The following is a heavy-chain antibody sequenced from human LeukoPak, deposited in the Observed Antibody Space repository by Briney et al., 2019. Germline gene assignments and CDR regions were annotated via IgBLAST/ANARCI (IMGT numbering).Heavy chain of an antibody. CDR2: INHSGST. CDR3: ARGPSHYYDSSGYLDY. Sequence: SETLSLTCAVYGGSFSGYYWSWIRQPPGKGLEWIGEINHSGSTNYNPSLKSRVTISVDTSKNQFSLKLSSVTAADTAVYYCARGPSHYYDSSGYLDYWGQGTLVTVSS. V-gene: IGHV4-34*01. J-gene: IGHJ4*02. CDR1: GGSFSGYY. D-gene: IGHD3-22*01.